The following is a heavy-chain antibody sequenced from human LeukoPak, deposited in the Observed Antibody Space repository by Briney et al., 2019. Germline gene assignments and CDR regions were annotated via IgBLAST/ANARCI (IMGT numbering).Heavy chain of an antibody. Sequence: SETLSLTCAVSGASISSSYWSWIRQPPGKGLEWIGYIYYSGSTNYNPSLKSRVTISVDTSKNQFSLKLSSVTAADTAVYYCAREVVVVTAKWFDPWGQGTLVTVSS. J-gene: IGHJ5*02. CDR2: IYYSGST. CDR3: AREVVVVTAKWFDP. CDR1: GASISSSY. V-gene: IGHV4-59*01. D-gene: IGHD2-21*02.